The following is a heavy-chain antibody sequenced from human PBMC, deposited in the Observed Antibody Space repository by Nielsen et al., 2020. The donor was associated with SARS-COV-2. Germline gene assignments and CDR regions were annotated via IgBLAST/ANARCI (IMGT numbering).Heavy chain of an antibody. CDR1: GGTFSSYA. V-gene: IGHV1-69*06. J-gene: IGHJ6*02. CDR2: IIPIFGTA. D-gene: IGHD3-10*01. CDR3: ARDWTFAMVRGVAIYGMDV. Sequence: SVKVSCKASGGTFSSYAISWVRQAPGQGLEWMGGIIPIFGTANYAQKFQGRVTITADTSTSTAYMELRSLRSDDTAVYYCARDWTFAMVRGVAIYGMDVWGQGTTVTVSS.